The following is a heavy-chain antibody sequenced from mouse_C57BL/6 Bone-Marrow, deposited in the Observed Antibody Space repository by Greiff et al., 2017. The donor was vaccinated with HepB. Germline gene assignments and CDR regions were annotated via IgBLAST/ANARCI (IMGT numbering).Heavy chain of an antibody. J-gene: IGHJ2*01. D-gene: IGHD2-3*01. CDR1: GFTFSDYY. Sequence: EVQRVESEGGLVQPGSSMKLSCTASGFTFSDYYMAWVRQVPEKGLEWVANINYDGSSTYYLDSLKSRFIISRDNAKNILYLQMSSLKSEDTATYYCARGPIYDGYYLDYWGQGTTLTVSS. V-gene: IGHV5-16*01. CDR2: INYDGSST. CDR3: ARGPIYDGYYLDY.